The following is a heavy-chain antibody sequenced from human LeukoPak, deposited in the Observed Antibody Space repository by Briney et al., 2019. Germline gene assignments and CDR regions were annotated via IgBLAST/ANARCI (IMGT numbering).Heavy chain of an antibody. J-gene: IGHJ4*02. V-gene: IGHV4-59*08. CDR2: IYYSGST. D-gene: IGHD6-19*01. CDR1: GGSISSYF. Sequence: SETLSLTCTVSGGSISSYFWSWIRQPPGKGLEWIGYIYYSGSTNYNPSLKSRVTMSVDTSKNQFSLKLSSVTAADTAVYYCARTASYSSGSFDYWGQGTLVTVSS. CDR3: ARTASYSSGSFDY.